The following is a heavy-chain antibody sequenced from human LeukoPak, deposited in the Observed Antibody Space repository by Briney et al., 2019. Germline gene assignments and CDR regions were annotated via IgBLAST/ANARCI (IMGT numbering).Heavy chain of an antibody. V-gene: IGHV3-74*01. CDR2: INNEGTGT. D-gene: IGHD2-8*01. Sequence: GGSLRLSCAASGFSFSAYWMHWVRQAPEKGLVWVSRINNEGTGTDYADSVRGRFTISRVNVENTLYLQMNSLSADDTAMYYCVRYDVDARRFDYWGQGTLVTVSS. J-gene: IGHJ4*02. CDR3: VRYDVDARRFDY. CDR1: GFSFSAYW.